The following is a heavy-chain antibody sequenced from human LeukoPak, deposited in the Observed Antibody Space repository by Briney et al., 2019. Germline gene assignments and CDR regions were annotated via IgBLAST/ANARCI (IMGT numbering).Heavy chain of an antibody. CDR1: GDSITGYY. V-gene: IGHV4-39*07. Sequence: SETLSLTCSVSGDSITGYYWGWIRQPPGKGLEWIGNIYYTGNTYYNSSLKSRVTISLDKSKNQVSLKLNSVTAADTAVYYCARALGAFDIWGQGTMVTVSS. J-gene: IGHJ3*02. CDR2: IYYTGNT. CDR3: ARALGAFDI.